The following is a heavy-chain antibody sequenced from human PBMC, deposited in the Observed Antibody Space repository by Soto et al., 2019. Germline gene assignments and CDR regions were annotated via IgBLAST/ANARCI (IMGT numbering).Heavy chain of an antibody. CDR3: ARGSSARSYYYYYGMDV. J-gene: IGHJ6*02. D-gene: IGHD3-10*01. CDR1: GDSVSSNSAA. V-gene: IGHV6-1*01. Sequence: SHTLSLTCAISGDSVSSNSAAWNWIRQSPSRGLEWLGRTYYRSKWYNDYAVSLKSRITINPDTSKNQFSLQLNSVTPEDTAVYYCARGSSARSYYYYYGMDVWGQGTTVTVSS. CDR2: TYYRSKWYN.